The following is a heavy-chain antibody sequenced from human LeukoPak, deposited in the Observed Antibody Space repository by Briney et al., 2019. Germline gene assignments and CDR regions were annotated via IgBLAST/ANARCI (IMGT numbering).Heavy chain of an antibody. CDR3: ARVADNSGYTFDS. V-gene: IGHV1-69*02. J-gene: IGHJ4*02. CDR1: GGTFSSYT. CDR2: IIPILGIT. Sequence: SVKVSCKASGGTFSSYTFSWVRQAPGQGLEWMGRIIPILGITNYTQKFQGRVTITADKSTTTAYMELDSLRSEDTAVYYCARVADNSGYTFDSWGQGTLVTVSS. D-gene: IGHD3-22*01.